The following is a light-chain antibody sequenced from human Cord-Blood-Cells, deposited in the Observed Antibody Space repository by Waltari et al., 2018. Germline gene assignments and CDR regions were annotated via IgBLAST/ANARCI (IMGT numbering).Light chain of an antibody. V-gene: IGKV4-1*01. CDR1: QSVLYSSNNKNY. J-gene: IGKJ1*01. Sequence: DIVMTQSPDSLAVSLGERATINCKSSQSVLYSSNNKNYLAGYQQKPGQPPKLLIYWASTRESGVPDRFSGSGSGTDFTLTIISLQAEYVAVYYCQQSYSTPWAFGQGTKVEIK. CDR3: QQSYSTPWA. CDR2: WAS.